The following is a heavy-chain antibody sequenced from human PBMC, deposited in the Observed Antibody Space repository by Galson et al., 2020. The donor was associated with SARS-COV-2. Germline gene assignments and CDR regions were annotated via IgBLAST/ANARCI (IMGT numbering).Heavy chain of an antibody. Sequence: ASVKVSCKASGYTFTSYAMHWVRQDPGQRLEWMGWINAGNGNTKYSQKFQGRVTITMDTSASTAYMELSSLRSEDTAVYYCARDLVGADDGFDYWGQGTLVTVSS. CDR1: GYTFTSYA. CDR3: ARDLVGADDGFDY. V-gene: IGHV1-3*01. D-gene: IGHD1-26*01. CDR2: INAGNGNT. J-gene: IGHJ4*02.